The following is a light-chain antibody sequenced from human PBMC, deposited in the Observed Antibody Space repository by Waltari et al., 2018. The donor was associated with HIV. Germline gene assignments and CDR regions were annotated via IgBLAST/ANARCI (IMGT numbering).Light chain of an antibody. CDR1: TSDVGAYDL. Sequence: QSALTQPASVSGSPGQSITMSCTGATSDVGAYDLVSWYQQHPGKAPKLIIYEVTNRPSGVSKRFAGSKSGITASLTISGLQTEDEADYYCSSYTNINTVVFGGGTKLTVL. J-gene: IGLJ2*01. CDR3: SSYTNINTVV. V-gene: IGLV2-14*01. CDR2: EVT.